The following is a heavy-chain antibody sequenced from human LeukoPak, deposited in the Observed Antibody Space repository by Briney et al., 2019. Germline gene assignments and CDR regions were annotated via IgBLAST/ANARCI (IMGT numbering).Heavy chain of an antibody. CDR1: GFTFSSYA. V-gene: IGHV3-23*01. CDR3: AREASAVFDY. Sequence: GGSLRLSCAASGFTFSSYAMSWVRQAPGKGLEWVSAISVSDGNTYYADSVKGRFTISRDNSKNTLYLQMNSLGAEDTAVYYCAREASAVFDYWGQGTLVTVSS. J-gene: IGHJ4*02. D-gene: IGHD6-13*01. CDR2: ISVSDGNT.